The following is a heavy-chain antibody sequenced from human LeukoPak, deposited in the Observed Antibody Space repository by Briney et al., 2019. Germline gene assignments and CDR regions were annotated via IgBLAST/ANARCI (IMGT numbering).Heavy chain of an antibody. J-gene: IGHJ4*02. D-gene: IGHD3-10*01. CDR1: GFTFSSYG. Sequence: GRSLRLSCAASGFTFSSYGMHWVRQAPGQGLEWVAVISYDGSKKYYADSVKGRFTISRNNSKNTLYLQMNSLRAEDTAVYYCAKNTDYGSGSYFGGGEYYFDYWGQGTLVTVSS. CDR3: AKNTDYGSGSYFGGGEYYFDY. CDR2: ISYDGSKK. V-gene: IGHV3-30*18.